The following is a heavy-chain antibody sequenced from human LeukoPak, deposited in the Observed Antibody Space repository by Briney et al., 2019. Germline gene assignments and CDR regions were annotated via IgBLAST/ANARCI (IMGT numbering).Heavy chain of an antibody. CDR3: ARHPGGNPAFRFDY. V-gene: IGHV4-4*07. CDR1: GGSISSYY. J-gene: IGHJ4*02. CDR2: IYTSGST. D-gene: IGHD4-23*01. Sequence: SETLSLTYTVSGGSISSYYWSWIRQPAGKGLEWIGRIYTSGSTNYNPSLKSRVTMSVDTSKNQFSLNLNSVTAADTAVYYCARHPGGNPAFRFDYWGQGILVTVSS.